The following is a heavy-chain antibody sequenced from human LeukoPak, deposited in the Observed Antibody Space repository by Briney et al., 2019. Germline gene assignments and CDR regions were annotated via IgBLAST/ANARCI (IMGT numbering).Heavy chain of an antibody. D-gene: IGHD3-10*01. CDR1: GGTFSSYA. J-gene: IGHJ4*02. CDR2: IIPIFGTA. CDR3: ARDGGSGSHVFGY. Sequence: ASVKVSCKASGGTFSSYAISWVRQAPGQGLEWMGGIIPIFGTANYAQKFQGRVTITADESTSTAYMELSSLRSEDTAVYYCARDGGSGSHVFGYWGQGTLVTVSS. V-gene: IGHV1-69*13.